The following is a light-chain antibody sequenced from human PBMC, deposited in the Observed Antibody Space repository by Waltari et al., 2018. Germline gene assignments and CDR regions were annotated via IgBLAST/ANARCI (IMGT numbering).Light chain of an antibody. CDR2: KDT. CDR3: QAADGSSKVQV. J-gene: IGLJ2*01. Sequence: YQQKSGQAPVVIIYKDTERPSGIPERFSGSTSGTIVTLTISGVQAEDEAVYYCQAADGSSKVQVFGGGTKLTVL. V-gene: IGLV3-25*03.